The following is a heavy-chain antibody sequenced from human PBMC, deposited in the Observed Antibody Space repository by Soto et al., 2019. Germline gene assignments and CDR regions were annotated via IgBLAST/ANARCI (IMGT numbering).Heavy chain of an antibody. D-gene: IGHD4-4*01. CDR3: VRGGSNYAS. CDR1: GFTFSYSL. Sequence: PGASLRLSCTASGFTFSYSLMTWVCQAPGKGLEWVARIKPDESEKKYADSVKGRFSISRDNAKNSMYLQMDSLRGEDTAVYYCVRGGSNYASWGQGTLVTVSS. CDR2: IKPDESEK. V-gene: IGHV3-7*01. J-gene: IGHJ5*02.